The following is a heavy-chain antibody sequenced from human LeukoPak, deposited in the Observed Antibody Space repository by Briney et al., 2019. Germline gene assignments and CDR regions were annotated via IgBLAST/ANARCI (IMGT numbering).Heavy chain of an antibody. CDR1: GFTFSNYG. CDR2: ILSDATKS. Sequence: GRSLRLSCTASGFTFSNYGIHWVRQAPGKGLEWVAFILSDATKSYYVDSVRGRFTLSRDNSKNTVYLQMNSLRVEDTAVYHCVKDPIAAVGTRGFDYWGQGTLVAVSS. J-gene: IGHJ4*02. V-gene: IGHV3-30*02. D-gene: IGHD6-13*01. CDR3: VKDPIAAVGTRGFDY.